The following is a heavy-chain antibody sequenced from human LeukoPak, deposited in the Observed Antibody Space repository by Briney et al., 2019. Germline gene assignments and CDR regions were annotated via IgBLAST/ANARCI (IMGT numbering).Heavy chain of an antibody. V-gene: IGHV3-30*18. D-gene: IGHD3-22*01. CDR1: GFTFSSYG. CDR3: AKDRRSWNYYDSSGYYLDY. CDR2: ISYDGSNK. J-gene: IGHJ4*02. Sequence: GGSLRLSCAASGFTFSSYGMHWVRQAPGKGLEWVAVISYDGSNKNYADPVKGRFTISRDNFRNTLYLQMNSLRAEDTAVYYCAKDRRSWNYYDSSGYYLDYWGQGTLVTVSS.